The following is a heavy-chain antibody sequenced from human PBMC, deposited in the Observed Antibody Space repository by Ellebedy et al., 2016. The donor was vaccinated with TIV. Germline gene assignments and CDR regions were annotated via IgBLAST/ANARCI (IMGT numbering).Heavy chain of an antibody. J-gene: IGHJ4*02. Sequence: ASVKVSXKASGYTFTSYYMHWVRQAPGQGLEWMGIINPSGGSTSYAQKFQGRVTMTRDTSTSTVYMELSSLRSEDTAVYYCARVSRVRGVIIPYFDYWGQGTLVTVSS. CDR2: INPSGGST. CDR1: GYTFTSYY. D-gene: IGHD3-10*01. CDR3: ARVSRVRGVIIPYFDY. V-gene: IGHV1-46*01.